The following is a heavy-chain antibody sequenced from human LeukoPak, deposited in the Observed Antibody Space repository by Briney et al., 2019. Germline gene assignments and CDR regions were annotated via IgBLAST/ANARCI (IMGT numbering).Heavy chain of an antibody. CDR3: ARRGGSSSWYRY. J-gene: IGHJ4*02. CDR2: IYYSGST. Sequence: PSETLSLTCTVSGGSISSYYWSWIRQPPGKGLEWIGYIYYSGSTNYNPSLKSRVTISVDTSKNQFSLKRSSVSAADTAVYYCARRGGSSSWYRYWGQGTLVTVSS. CDR1: GGSISSYY. V-gene: IGHV4-59*08. D-gene: IGHD6-13*01.